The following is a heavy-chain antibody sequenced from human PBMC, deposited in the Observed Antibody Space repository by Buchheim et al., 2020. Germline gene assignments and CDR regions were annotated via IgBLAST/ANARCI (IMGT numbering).Heavy chain of an antibody. J-gene: IGHJ6*02. CDR3: ARTDSSGWYDMDV. Sequence: EVQLVESGGGLVQPGGSLRLSCVASGFTFSSYDMNWVRQAPGKGLEGISYISSSGSTIYYADSVKGRFTISRDNAKNSLYLQMNSLRAEDTAVYYCARTDSSGWYDMDVWGQGTT. D-gene: IGHD6-19*01. V-gene: IGHV3-48*03. CDR1: GFTFSSYD. CDR2: ISSSGSTI.